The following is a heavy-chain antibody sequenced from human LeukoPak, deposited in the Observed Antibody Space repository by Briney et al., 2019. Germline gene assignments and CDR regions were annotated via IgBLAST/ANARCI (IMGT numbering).Heavy chain of an antibody. CDR1: GIIMTKYW. D-gene: IGHD3-3*01. J-gene: IGHJ4*02. CDR2: IKQDGSEK. CDR3: ARDASALH. V-gene: IGHV3-7*01. Sequence: QPGGSRRLSCAASGIIMTKYWMTWVRQVPGKGLEWVATIKQDGSEKYYVDSVKGRFTISRDNAKSSLSLQMNSLRVDDTAVYYCARDASALHWGQGARVTVSS.